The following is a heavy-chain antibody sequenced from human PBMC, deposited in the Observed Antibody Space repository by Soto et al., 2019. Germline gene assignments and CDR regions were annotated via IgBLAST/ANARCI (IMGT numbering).Heavy chain of an antibody. D-gene: IGHD1-1*01. CDR2: IYPSDSDT. CDR3: ARGAVSTRTFDY. J-gene: IGHJ4*02. CDR1: GYNFAGYW. Sequence: GESLKISCKGSGYNFAGYWIAWVRQMPGKGLELMGIIYPSDSDTRYRPSFQGQVTISADKSISSAYLQWSSLRASDTAMYYCARGAVSTRTFDYWGQGTPVTVSS. V-gene: IGHV5-51*01.